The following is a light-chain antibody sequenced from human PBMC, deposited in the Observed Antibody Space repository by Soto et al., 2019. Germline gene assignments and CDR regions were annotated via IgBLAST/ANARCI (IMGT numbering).Light chain of an antibody. Sequence: SYELTQAPSVSVSPGQTASITCSGDKLGDKYACWYQQKPGQSPVLVIYQDSKRTSGIPERFSGSNSGNTATLTISGTQAMDEADYYCQAWDSIYVVFGGGTKLTVL. V-gene: IGLV3-1*01. J-gene: IGLJ2*01. CDR3: QAWDSIYVV. CDR1: KLGDKY. CDR2: QDS.